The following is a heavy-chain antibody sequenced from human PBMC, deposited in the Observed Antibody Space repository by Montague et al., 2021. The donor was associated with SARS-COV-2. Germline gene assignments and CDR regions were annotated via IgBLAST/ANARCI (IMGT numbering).Heavy chain of an antibody. V-gene: IGHV4-39*02. CDR1: GGSISSSNYY. Sequence: SETLSLTCTVSGGSISSSNYYWDWIRQPPGKGLEWIGSIYDSGSTXYKPSLKSRVTISVDTSKNHFSLKLSSVTAADTAVYYCARRGRKLLPVATTIGGLDIWGQGTMVTVSS. CDR3: ARRGRKLLPVATTIGGLDI. CDR2: IYDSGST. D-gene: IGHD5-12*01. J-gene: IGHJ3*02.